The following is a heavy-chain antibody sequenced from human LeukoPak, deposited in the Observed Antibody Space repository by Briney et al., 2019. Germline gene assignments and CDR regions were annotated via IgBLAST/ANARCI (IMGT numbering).Heavy chain of an antibody. Sequence: APVKVSCKASGYTFTSYAMHWVRQAPGQRLEWMGWINAGNGNTKYSQKFQGRVTITRDTSASTAYMELSSLRSEDTAVYYCARALSFEQQLDYWGQGTLVTVSS. CDR3: ARALSFEQQLDY. J-gene: IGHJ4*02. CDR2: INAGNGNT. D-gene: IGHD6-13*01. CDR1: GYTFTSYA. V-gene: IGHV1-3*01.